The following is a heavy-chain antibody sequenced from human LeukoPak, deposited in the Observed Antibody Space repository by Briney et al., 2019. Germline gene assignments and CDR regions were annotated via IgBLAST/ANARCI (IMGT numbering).Heavy chain of an antibody. CDR1: GYGFTKYW. J-gene: IGHJ4*02. V-gene: IGHV5-51*01. D-gene: IGHD1-1*01. CDR2: IYPGDSDT. CDR3: VRRDGYNWNYFDF. Sequence: GESLKISCQASGYGFTKYWIGWVRQMPGRGLEWVGIIYPGDSDTRYSPSFQGHVTISADRSISTAYLQWNSLKASDTAMYYCVRRDGYNWNYFDFWGQGTLVTVSS.